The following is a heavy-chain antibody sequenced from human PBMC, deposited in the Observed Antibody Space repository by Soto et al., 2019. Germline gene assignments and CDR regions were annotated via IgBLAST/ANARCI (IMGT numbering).Heavy chain of an antibody. V-gene: IGHV3-30*04. D-gene: IGHD6-19*01. J-gene: IGHJ4*02. Sequence: GGSLRLSCAASGFSFTHYTINWVRQAPGKGLEWVAVMSYDGTNEYYTDSVKGRFIISRDNSKSTVYLQMNSLTPEDTALYYCARKWGTYSSASLDYWGLGTLVTVSS. CDR1: GFSFTHYT. CDR3: ARKWGTYSSASLDY. CDR2: MSYDGTNE.